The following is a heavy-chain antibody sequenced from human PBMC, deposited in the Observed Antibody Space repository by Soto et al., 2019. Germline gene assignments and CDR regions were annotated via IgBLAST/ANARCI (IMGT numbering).Heavy chain of an antibody. V-gene: IGHV4-59*01. D-gene: IGHD3-10*01. CDR3: ARDRKGLGWFGELSYYYGMDV. CDR2: IYYSGST. CDR1: GGPISSYY. J-gene: IGHJ6*02. Sequence: SETLPLTFTVFGGPISSYYWSWIRQPLGKCLDWIAYIYYSGSTNDKPSLKSRVTVSVDTSKNQFSLKLSSVNAADTAVYYCARDRKGLGWFGELSYYYGMDVWGQGTTDT.